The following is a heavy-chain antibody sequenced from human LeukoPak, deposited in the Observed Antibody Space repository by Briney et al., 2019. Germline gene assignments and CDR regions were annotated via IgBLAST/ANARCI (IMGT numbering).Heavy chain of an antibody. CDR2: ISASGSAT. D-gene: IGHD3-3*01. Sequence: GGSLRLSCAASGFTLGSANAMTWVRQAPGKGLEWVSLISASGSATYYADSVRGRFAISRDISKNTLFLQMSSLRTEDTAVYYCAKGTLFGVVTSFDFWGQGALVTVSS. CDR3: AKGTLFGVVTSFDF. J-gene: IGHJ4*02. V-gene: IGHV3-23*01. CDR1: GFTLGSANA.